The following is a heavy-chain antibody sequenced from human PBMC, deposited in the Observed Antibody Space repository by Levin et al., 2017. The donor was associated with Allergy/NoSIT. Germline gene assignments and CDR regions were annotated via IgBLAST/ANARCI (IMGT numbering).Heavy chain of an antibody. D-gene: IGHD3-10*01. Sequence: GGSLRLSCAASGFTFSSYAMHWVRQAPGKGLEWVAVISYDGSNKYYADSVKGRFTISRDNSKNTLYLQMNSLRAEDTAVYYCARDVGSFSGDLWFGELSGTHIDYWGQGTLVTVSS. J-gene: IGHJ4*02. CDR1: GFTFSSYA. V-gene: IGHV3-30-3*01. CDR2: ISYDGSNK. CDR3: ARDVGSFSGDLWFGELSGTHIDY.